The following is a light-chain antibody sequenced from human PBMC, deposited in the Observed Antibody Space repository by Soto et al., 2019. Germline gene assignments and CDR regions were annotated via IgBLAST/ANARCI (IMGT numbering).Light chain of an antibody. J-gene: IGKJ1*01. V-gene: IGKV3-20*01. CDR3: QQYDSSWT. Sequence: EIVLTQSPGTLSLSPGERATLSCRASQSVPSNFLAWYQQKPGQAPILVIYGVSRRATGIPDRFSGSGSGKEFTLTISRLEPEDFAVYYCQQYDSSWTFGQGTKVEIK. CDR2: GVS. CDR1: QSVPSNF.